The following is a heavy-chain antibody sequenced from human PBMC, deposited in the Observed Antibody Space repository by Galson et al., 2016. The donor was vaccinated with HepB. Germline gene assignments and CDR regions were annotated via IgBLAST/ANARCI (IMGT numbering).Heavy chain of an antibody. D-gene: IGHD4-23*01. J-gene: IGHJ3*02. CDR2: IYISGST. V-gene: IGHV4-61*02. CDR3: ARSYGGYAFDI. CDR1: GVSMSSTSFY. Sequence: TLSLTCTVSGVSMSSTSFYWTWIRQPAGKGLEWIGRIYISGSTNYNPSPKSRVTISLDTSKNQFSLKLTSVTAADTAVYYCARSYGGYAFDIWGQGTMVTVSS.